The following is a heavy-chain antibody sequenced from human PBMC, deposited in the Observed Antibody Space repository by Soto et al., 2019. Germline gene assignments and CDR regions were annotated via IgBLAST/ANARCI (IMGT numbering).Heavy chain of an antibody. V-gene: IGHV1-18*04. Sequence: ASVKVSCKASGYTFTGYYMHWVRQAPGQGLEWMGWINAYNGDTNYAQKLQGRVTMTTDTSTSTAYMELRSLRSDDTAVYYCARDNTYYYDSSGYIRYYFGYWGQGTLVTVSS. CDR3: ARDNTYYYDSSGYIRYYFGY. J-gene: IGHJ4*02. D-gene: IGHD3-22*01. CDR1: GYTFTGYY. CDR2: INAYNGDT.